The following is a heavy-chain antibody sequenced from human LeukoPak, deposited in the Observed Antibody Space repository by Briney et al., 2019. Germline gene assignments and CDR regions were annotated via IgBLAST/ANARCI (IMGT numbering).Heavy chain of an antibody. CDR2: INHSGST. V-gene: IGHV4-34*01. D-gene: IGHD1-26*01. CDR3: ARFGRVGATDY. CDR1: GGSFSGYY. J-gene: IGHJ4*02. Sequence: SETLSLTCAVYGGSFSGYYWSWIRQPPGKGLERIGEINHSGSTNYNPSLKSRVTISVDTSKNQFSLKLSSVTAADTAVYYCARFGRVGATDYWGQGTLVTVSS.